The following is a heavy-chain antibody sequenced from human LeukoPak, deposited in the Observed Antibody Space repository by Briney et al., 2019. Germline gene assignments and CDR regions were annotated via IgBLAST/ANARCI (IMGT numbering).Heavy chain of an antibody. Sequence: ASVKVSCKASGYTFTSYGISWVRQAPGQGLEWMGWISAYSGNTNYAQKLQGRVTMTTDTSTSTAYMELRSPRSDDTAVYYCARPIVGATDAFDIWGQGTMVTVSS. CDR3: ARPIVGATDAFDI. D-gene: IGHD1-26*01. V-gene: IGHV1-18*01. CDR1: GYTFTSYG. J-gene: IGHJ3*02. CDR2: ISAYSGNT.